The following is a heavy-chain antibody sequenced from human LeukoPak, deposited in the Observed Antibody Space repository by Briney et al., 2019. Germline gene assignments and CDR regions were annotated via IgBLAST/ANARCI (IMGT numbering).Heavy chain of an antibody. CDR2: MNPNIGNT. V-gene: IGHV1-8*03. J-gene: IGHJ5*02. CDR3: ARGYYYDTSDYYRNNWFDP. Sequence: ASVKVSCKASGYTFTSHDINWVRQATGQGLEWIGWMNPNIGNTGYAQKFHGRVTITRDTSISTAYMELSSLRSEDTAVYYCARGYYYDTSDYYRNNWFDPWGQGTLVTVSS. D-gene: IGHD3-22*01. CDR1: GYTFTSHD.